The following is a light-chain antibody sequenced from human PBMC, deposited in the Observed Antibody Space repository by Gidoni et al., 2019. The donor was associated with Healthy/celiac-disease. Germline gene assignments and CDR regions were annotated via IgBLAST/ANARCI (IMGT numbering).Light chain of an antibody. V-gene: IGKV1-5*01. CDR3: QQYNSYSIT. J-gene: IGKJ5*01. CDR2: DAS. CDR1: QSISSW. Sequence: DIQMTQSPSTLSASVGDRVTLTCRASQSISSWLAWYQQKPGKAPKLLIYDASSLESGVPSRFRGSGSGTEFTLTISSLQPDDFATYYCQQYNSYSITFGQGTRLEIK.